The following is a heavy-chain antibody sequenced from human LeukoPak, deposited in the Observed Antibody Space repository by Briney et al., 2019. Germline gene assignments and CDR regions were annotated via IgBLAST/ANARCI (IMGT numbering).Heavy chain of an antibody. D-gene: IGHD1-26*01. CDR3: ARGKMGGGAYYFDY. Sequence: PGGSLRLSCAASGFTFSSYGMHWVRQAPGKGLQWVALISHDGSNKYYADSVRGRFTISRDNSKNTLYLQMNSLRAEDTAVYYCARGKMGGGAYYFDYWGQGTLVTVSS. CDR2: ISHDGSNK. J-gene: IGHJ4*02. V-gene: IGHV3-30*03. CDR1: GFTFSSYG.